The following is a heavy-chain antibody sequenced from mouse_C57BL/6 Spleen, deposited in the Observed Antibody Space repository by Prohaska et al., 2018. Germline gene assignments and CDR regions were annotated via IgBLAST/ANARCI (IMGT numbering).Heavy chain of an antibody. Sequence: VQLQQSGVELVRPGASVTLSCKASGYTFTDYEMHWVKQTPVPGLEWIVALDPETGGTAYNQKCKGKVILTADKSSSTAYMEVRRLTSEESAGYYCTIYGYEWFAYWGQGTLVTVSA. CDR3: TIYGYEWFAY. CDR1: GYTFTDYE. D-gene: IGHD2-2*01. J-gene: IGHJ3*01. CDR2: LDPETGGT. V-gene: IGHV1-15*01.